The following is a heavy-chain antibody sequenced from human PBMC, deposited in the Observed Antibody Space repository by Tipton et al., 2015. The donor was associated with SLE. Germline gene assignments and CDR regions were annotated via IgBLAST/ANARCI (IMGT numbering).Heavy chain of an antibody. J-gene: IGHJ4*02. D-gene: IGHD1-7*01. CDR2: ISSSGRTI. V-gene: IGHV3-48*03. CDR1: GFTFSSYE. CDR3: GRRSAAGTTDY. Sequence: SLRLSCAASGFTFSSYEMNWVRQAPGKGLEWDSYISSSGRTIYYADSVKGRFTISRDNAKNSLYLQMNILRAEATAVYYCGRRSAAGTTDYWGQGALVAVSS.